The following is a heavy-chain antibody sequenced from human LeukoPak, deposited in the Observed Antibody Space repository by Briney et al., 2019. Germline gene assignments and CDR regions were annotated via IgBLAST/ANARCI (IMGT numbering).Heavy chain of an antibody. V-gene: IGHV1-69*13. Sequence: SVKVSCKASGGTFSTYAINWVRQAPGQGLEWMGGIIPIYNTANYAQKFQGRVTITADESTSTVYMELSSLRSEDTAVYFCARRDWQKEFDYWGQGTLVTVSS. D-gene: IGHD3-9*01. CDR3: ARRDWQKEFDY. J-gene: IGHJ4*02. CDR2: IIPIYNTA. CDR1: GGTFSTYA.